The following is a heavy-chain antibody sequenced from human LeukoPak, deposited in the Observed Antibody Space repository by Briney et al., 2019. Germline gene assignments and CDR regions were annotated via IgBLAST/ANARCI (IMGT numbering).Heavy chain of an antibody. J-gene: IGHJ5*02. Sequence: PSETLSLTCTVSGGSIGSYYWTWIRQSAGKGPEWIGRIHSSGSTNYNPSLKSRVNMSVDTSKNQFSLKLNSVTAADTAVYYCARVTDTRYNWFDPWGQGTLVTVSS. D-gene: IGHD2-21*02. CDR3: ARVTDTRYNWFDP. V-gene: IGHV4-4*07. CDR2: IHSSGST. CDR1: GGSIGSYY.